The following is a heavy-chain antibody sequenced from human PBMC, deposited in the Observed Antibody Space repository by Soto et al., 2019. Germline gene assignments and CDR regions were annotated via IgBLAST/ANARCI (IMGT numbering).Heavy chain of an antibody. Sequence: GGSLRLSCAASGFTFSSYDMHWVRQATGKGLEWVSAIGTAGDTYYPGSVKGRFTISRENAKNSLYLQMNSLRAEDTAVYYCAREAGEGIASAFRPPGYWGQGTLVTVSS. CDR1: GFTFSSYD. D-gene: IGHD2-15*01. V-gene: IGHV3-13*01. J-gene: IGHJ4*02. CDR3: AREAGEGIASAFRPPGY. CDR2: IGTAGDT.